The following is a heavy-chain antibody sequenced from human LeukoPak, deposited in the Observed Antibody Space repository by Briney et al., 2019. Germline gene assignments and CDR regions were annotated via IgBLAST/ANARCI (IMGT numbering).Heavy chain of an antibody. Sequence: PSETLSLTCAVYGGSSSGYYWSWIRQPPGKGLEWIGEINHSGSTNYNPSLKSRVTISVDTSKNQFSLKLSSVTAEDTAVYYCATGGLPHLFAWGQGTLVTVSS. D-gene: IGHD3-10*02. J-gene: IGHJ5*02. CDR2: INHSGST. CDR3: ATGGLPHLFA. V-gene: IGHV4-34*01. CDR1: GGSSSGYY.